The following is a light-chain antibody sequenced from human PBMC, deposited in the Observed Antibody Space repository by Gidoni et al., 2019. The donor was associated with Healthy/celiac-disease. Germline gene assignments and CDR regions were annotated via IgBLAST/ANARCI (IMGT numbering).Light chain of an antibody. CDR2: AAS. CDR3: QKYNRAPFT. Sequence: DIQMSQSPSSLSASVGDRVTITCRASQGISHYLAWYQQKPGKVPKLLIYAASTLQSGVPSRFSGSGSGTDFTLTISSLRPEDVATYYCQKYNRAPFTFGPGTKVDIK. CDR1: QGISHY. V-gene: IGKV1-27*01. J-gene: IGKJ3*01.